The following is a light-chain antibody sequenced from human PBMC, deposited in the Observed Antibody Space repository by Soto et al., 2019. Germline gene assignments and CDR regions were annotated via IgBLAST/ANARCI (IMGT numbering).Light chain of an antibody. V-gene: IGKV3-20*01. Sequence: EIVLTQSPGTLSVSAGERATLSCRASLSLSNNYLTWYQQKPGQPPTVLIYGASIRATGIPDRFSGSGSGTDFTLTINRLEPEDFAVYYCQQYETSPAFGQVTKVEIK. CDR2: GAS. CDR3: QQYETSPA. CDR1: LSLSNNY. J-gene: IGKJ1*01.